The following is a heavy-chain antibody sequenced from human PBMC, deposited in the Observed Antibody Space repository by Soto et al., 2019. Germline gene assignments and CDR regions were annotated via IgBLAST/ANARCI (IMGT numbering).Heavy chain of an antibody. CDR3: AGGSSSWTFLTY. CDR2: IYYSGST. V-gene: IGHV4-59*05. J-gene: IGHJ4*02. Sequence: SETLSLTCTVSGGSLSGYYWSWIRQPPGKGLEWIGSIYYSGSTYYNPSLKSRVTISVDTSKNQFSLKLSSVTAADTAVYYCAGGSSSWTFLTYWGQGTLVTVSS. D-gene: IGHD6-13*01. CDR1: GGSLSGYY.